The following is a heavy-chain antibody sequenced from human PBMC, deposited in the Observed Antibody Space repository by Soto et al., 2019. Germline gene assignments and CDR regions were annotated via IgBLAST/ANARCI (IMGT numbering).Heavy chain of an antibody. CDR1: GFTFSSYW. V-gene: IGHV3-7*01. Sequence: PGGSLRLSCAASGFTFSSYWMSWVRQAPGKGLEWVANIKQDGSEKYYVDSVKGRFTISRDASKGALYLQMNSLTPEDTAVYYCAKDFKVSGGHYGSLNYYYGMDVWGQGTTVTVSS. D-gene: IGHD3-10*01. J-gene: IGHJ6*02. CDR3: AKDFKVSGGHYGSLNYYYGMDV. CDR2: IKQDGSEK.